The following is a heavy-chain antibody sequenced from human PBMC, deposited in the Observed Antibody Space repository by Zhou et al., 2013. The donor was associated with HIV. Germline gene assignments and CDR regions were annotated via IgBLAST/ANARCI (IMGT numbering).Heavy chain of an antibody. CDR2: MNPNSGKT. CDR1: GYSFLTYD. D-gene: IGHD3-22*01. Sequence: QVQLVQSGPEVKKPGASVKVSCWTSGYSFLTYDVNWVRQVAGQGFEWLGWMNPNSGKTVYAEKFQGRVIMTSETSTTTAYMELSRLKSDDTAIYYCARDIGPDYDSAAYYVSETYTFDYWAREPWSPSPQ. V-gene: IGHV1-8*01. CDR3: ARDIGPDYDSAAYYVSETYTFDY. J-gene: IGHJ4*02.